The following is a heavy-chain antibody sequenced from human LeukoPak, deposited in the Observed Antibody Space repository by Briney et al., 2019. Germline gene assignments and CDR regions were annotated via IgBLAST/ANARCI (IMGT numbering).Heavy chain of an antibody. D-gene: IGHD5-24*01. J-gene: IGHJ4*02. V-gene: IGHV3-21*01. Sequence: GSLRLSCAASGFTFSTYTMNWVRQASGKGLEWVSFISHSGTFIDYADSARGRFTISRDNAKNSLYLQMTSLRAEDTAIYYCVREEGLGDAYNVFDYWGQGTPVTVSS. CDR1: GFTFSTYT. CDR2: ISHSGTFI. CDR3: VREEGLGDAYNVFDY.